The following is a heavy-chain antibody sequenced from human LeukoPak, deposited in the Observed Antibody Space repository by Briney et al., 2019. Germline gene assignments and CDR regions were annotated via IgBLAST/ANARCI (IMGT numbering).Heavy chain of an antibody. CDR3: AKDIATGNRLYYFDY. CDR2: ISWNSGNI. J-gene: IGHJ4*02. V-gene: IGHV3-9*01. CDR1: GFTFDDYA. Sequence: SLSLSCAASGFTFDDYAMHWVRQAPGKGLEWVSGISWNSGNIGYADSVKGRFTISRDNAKNSLYLQMNSLRAEDTALYYCAKDIATGNRLYYFDYWGQGTLVTVSS. D-gene: IGHD1-14*01.